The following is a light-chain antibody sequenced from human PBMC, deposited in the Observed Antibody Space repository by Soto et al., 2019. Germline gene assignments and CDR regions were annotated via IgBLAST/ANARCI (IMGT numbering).Light chain of an antibody. V-gene: IGKV1-27*01. CDR3: QKYNSAPPT. Sequence: DIQMAQSPFSLSASVGDTVTITCRASQGISNYLAWYQQKPGRVPKLLIYASSTLQSGVPFRFSGSGSGTDFTLTIRSLQPEDVGTYYCQKYNSAPPTFGQGTKVEIK. CDR1: QGISNY. CDR2: ASS. J-gene: IGKJ1*01.